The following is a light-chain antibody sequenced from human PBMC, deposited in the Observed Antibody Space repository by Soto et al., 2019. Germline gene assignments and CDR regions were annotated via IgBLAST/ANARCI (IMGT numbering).Light chain of an antibody. V-gene: IGKV1-33*01. Sequence: DIQMTQSPSSLSASVGDRVTITCQASQVISNYFNWYQQKPGKAPKLLIYDASNLETGVPSRFSESGSGTDFTFTISSLQPEDIATYYCQQYDNLPLTFGGGTKVEIK. CDR3: QQYDNLPLT. J-gene: IGKJ4*01. CDR2: DAS. CDR1: QVISNY.